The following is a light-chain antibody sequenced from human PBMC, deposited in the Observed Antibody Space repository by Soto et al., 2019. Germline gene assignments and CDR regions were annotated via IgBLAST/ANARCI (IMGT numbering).Light chain of an antibody. V-gene: IGKV1-9*01. CDR1: QGISSY. CDR3: QQYENSPIT. J-gene: IGKJ5*01. CDR2: TAS. Sequence: DIQLTQSPSFLSASVGDRVTITCRASQGISSYLAWYQLKPGKAPKLLISTASSRATGIPDRFSGTGSETDFTLTINRLEPEDFAVYYCQQYENSPITFGQGTRLEIK.